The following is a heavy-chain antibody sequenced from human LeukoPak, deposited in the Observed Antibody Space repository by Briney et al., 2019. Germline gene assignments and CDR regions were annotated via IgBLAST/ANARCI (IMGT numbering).Heavy chain of an antibody. D-gene: IGHD3-22*01. CDR3: AGERYYYDSSGSIGGVGFDY. V-gene: IGHV3-21*01. CDR2: ISSSSSYI. CDR1: GFTFSSYS. J-gene: IGHJ4*02. Sequence: GGSLRLSCAASGFTFSSYSMNWVRQAPGKGLEWVSSISSSSSYIYYADSVKGRFTISRDNAKNSLYLQMNSLRAEDTAVYYCAGERYYYDSSGSIGGVGFDYWGQGTLVTVSS.